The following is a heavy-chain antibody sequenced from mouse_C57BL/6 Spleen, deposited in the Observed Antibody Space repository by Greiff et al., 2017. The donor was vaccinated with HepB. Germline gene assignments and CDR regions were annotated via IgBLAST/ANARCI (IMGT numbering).Heavy chain of an antibody. D-gene: IGHD3-3*01. V-gene: IGHV5-4*03. CDR1: GFTFSSYA. CDR2: ISDGGSYT. Sequence: DVMLVESGGGLVKPGGSLKLSCAASGFTFSSYAMSWVRQTPEKRLEWVATISDGGSYTYYPDNVKGRFTISRDNAKNNLYLQMSHLKSEDTAMYYCARRRGRDWYFDVWGTGTTVTVSS. CDR3: ARRRGRDWYFDV. J-gene: IGHJ1*03.